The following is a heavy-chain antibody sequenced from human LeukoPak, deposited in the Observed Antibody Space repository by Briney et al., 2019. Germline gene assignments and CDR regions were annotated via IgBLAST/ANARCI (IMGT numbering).Heavy chain of an antibody. Sequence: PGGSLRLSCEASGFTFSNYNMNWVRQAPGQRLEWVSSITSSSSYVFYADSVKGRFTISRDNAQNSLYLQMNSLRAEDTAVYYCARDPYSGSYGNNYYYYMDVWGKGTTVTTSS. D-gene: IGHD5-12*01. CDR1: GFTFSNYN. J-gene: IGHJ6*03. CDR2: ITSSSSYV. V-gene: IGHV3-21*01. CDR3: ARDPYSGSYGNNYYYYMDV.